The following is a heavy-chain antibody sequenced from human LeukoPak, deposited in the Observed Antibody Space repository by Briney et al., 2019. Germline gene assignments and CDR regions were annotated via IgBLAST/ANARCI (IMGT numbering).Heavy chain of an antibody. Sequence: SETLSLTCTVSGGSISSYYWSWIRQPPGKGLEWIGYIYYSGSTNYNPSLKSRVTISVDKSKNQFSLKLSSVTAADTAVYYCARGYLSIAAAGPNAFDIWGQGTMVTVSS. CDR2: IYYSGST. CDR1: GGSISSYY. J-gene: IGHJ3*02. D-gene: IGHD6-13*01. V-gene: IGHV4-59*12. CDR3: ARGYLSIAAAGPNAFDI.